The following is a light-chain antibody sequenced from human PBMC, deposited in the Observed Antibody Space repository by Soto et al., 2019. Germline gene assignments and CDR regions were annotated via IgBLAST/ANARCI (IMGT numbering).Light chain of an antibody. Sequence: EIVMTHSPATLSVSPWEIATLSCRTSQSVSSKLAWYQQKPGQAPRLLIYGASTRAAGIPSRFSGSGSGTDFTLTISRLEPEDFAVYYCQQYDTSPPRYTLGQGTKVDIK. CDR2: GAS. CDR3: QQYDTSPPRYT. V-gene: IGKV3D-15*01. CDR1: QSVSSK. J-gene: IGKJ2*01.